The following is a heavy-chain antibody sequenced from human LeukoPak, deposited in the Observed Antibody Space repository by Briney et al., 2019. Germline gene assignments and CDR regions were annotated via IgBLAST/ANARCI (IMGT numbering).Heavy chain of an antibody. CDR1: GGSISSSSYY. CDR2: IYYSGST. V-gene: IGHV4-39*07. Sequence: PSETLSLICTVSGGSISSSSYYWGWIRQPPGKGLEWIGSIYYSGSTYYNPSLKSRVTISVDTSKNQFSLKLSSVTAADTAVYYCARVLGGSGGHFDYWGQGTLVTVSS. CDR3: ARVLGGSGGHFDY. D-gene: IGHD3-10*01. J-gene: IGHJ4*02.